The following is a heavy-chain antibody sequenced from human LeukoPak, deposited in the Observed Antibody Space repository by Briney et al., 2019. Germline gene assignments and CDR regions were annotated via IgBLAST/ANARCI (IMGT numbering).Heavy chain of an antibody. CDR1: GFTFSTYS. V-gene: IGHV3-30*04. D-gene: IGHD3-10*01. J-gene: IGHJ4*02. CDR2: ISYDGSNK. CDR3: ARGGLWFGDLRGYFDY. Sequence: GGSLRLSCTASGFTFSTYSMHWVRQAPGKGLEWVAVISYDGSNKYYADSVKGRFTISRDNSKNTLYLQMNSLRAEDTAMYYCARGGLWFGDLRGYFDYWGQGTLVTVSS.